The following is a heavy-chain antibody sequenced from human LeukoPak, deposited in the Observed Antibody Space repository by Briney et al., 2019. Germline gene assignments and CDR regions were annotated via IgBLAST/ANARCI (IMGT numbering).Heavy chain of an antibody. Sequence: GGSLRLSCAASGFTFDDYAMHWVRQAPGKGLEWVSGISWNSGSIGYADSVKGRFTISRDNAKNSLYLQMNSLRAEDTALYYCAKDCGAPLRDNGFDHWGQGTLVTVSP. CDR1: GFTFDDYA. V-gene: IGHV3-9*01. CDR3: AKDCGAPLRDNGFDH. J-gene: IGHJ4*02. CDR2: ISWNSGSI. D-gene: IGHD5-12*01.